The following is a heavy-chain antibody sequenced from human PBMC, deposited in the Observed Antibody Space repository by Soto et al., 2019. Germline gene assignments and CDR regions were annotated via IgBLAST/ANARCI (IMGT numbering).Heavy chain of an antibody. CDR1: GFTFSSYA. Sequence: PXGSLRLSCAASGFTFSSYAMSWVRQAPGKGLEWVSAISGSGGSTYYADSVKGRFTISRDNSKNTLYLQMDSLRAEDTAVYYCAKVYYDILTGYYKSYYYYGMDVWGQGTTVTVSS. J-gene: IGHJ6*02. V-gene: IGHV3-23*01. D-gene: IGHD3-9*01. CDR2: ISGSGGST. CDR3: AKVYYDILTGYYKSYYYYGMDV.